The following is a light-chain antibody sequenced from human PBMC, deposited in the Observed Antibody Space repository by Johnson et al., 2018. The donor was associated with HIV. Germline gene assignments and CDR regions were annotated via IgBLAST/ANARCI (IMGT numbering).Light chain of an antibody. J-gene: IGLJ1*01. CDR3: GTWDSSLSAGV. V-gene: IGLV1-51*02. Sequence: QSVLTQPPSVSAAPGQKVTISCSGSSSNIGNNYVSWYQQLPRGAPKLLIYENNKRPSGIPDRFSASTSGTSATLGIPGLQPGDEADYYCGTWDSSLSAGVFGTGTKVTVL. CDR2: ENN. CDR1: SSNIGNNY.